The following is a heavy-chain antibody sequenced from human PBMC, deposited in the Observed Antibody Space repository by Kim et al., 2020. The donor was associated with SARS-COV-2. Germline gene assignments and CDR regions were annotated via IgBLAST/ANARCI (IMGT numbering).Heavy chain of an antibody. Sequence: GGSLRLSCAASGFTFSNAWMSWVRQAPGKGLEWVGRIKSKTDGGTTDYAAPVKGRFTISRDDSKNTLYLQMNSLKTEDTAVYYCTACGGDCYSGEYFQHWGQGTLVTVSS. CDR1: GFTFSNAW. D-gene: IGHD2-21*02. CDR2: IKSKTDGGTT. V-gene: IGHV3-15*01. J-gene: IGHJ1*01. CDR3: TACGGDCYSGEYFQH.